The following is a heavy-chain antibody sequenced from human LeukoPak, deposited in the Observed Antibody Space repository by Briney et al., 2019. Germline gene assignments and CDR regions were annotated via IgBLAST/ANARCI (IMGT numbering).Heavy chain of an antibody. D-gene: IGHD2-15*01. CDR3: AKDQRCSGGSCYADY. J-gene: IGHJ4*02. CDR1: GFTFSSYA. CDR2: ISGSGGST. Sequence: HTGGSLRLSCAASGFTFSSYAMSWVRQAPGKGLEWVSAISGSGGSTYYADSVKGRFTISRDNSKNTLYLQMNSLRAEDTAVYYCAKDQRCSGGSCYADYWGQGTLVTVSS. V-gene: IGHV3-23*01.